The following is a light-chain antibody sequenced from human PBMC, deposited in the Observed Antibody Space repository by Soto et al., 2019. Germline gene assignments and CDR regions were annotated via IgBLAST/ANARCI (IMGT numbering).Light chain of an antibody. CDR2: DAS. V-gene: IGKV3-11*01. J-gene: IGKJ4*01. CDR1: RSVRSY. CDR3: HQRYNWPRT. Sequence: EIVLKQSPATLSFSPGHRATLSCRASRSVRSYLAWYQQIPCQAPRLLLYDASTMATGIPARFSGSGSGTDFTLTISSLEPEDFAVYYCHQRYNWPRTFGGGTKVEI.